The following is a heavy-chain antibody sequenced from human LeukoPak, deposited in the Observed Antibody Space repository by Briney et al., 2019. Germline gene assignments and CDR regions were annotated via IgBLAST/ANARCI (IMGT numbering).Heavy chain of an antibody. CDR1: RGSISSYY. CDR3: ARAYVDTAMVFDY. Sequence: SETLSLTCTVSRGSISSYYWSWIRQPPGKGLEWIGYIYYSGSTNYNPSLKSRVTISVDTSKNQFSLKLSSVTAADTAVYYCARAYVDTAMVFDYWGQGTLVTVSS. J-gene: IGHJ4*02. D-gene: IGHD5-18*01. CDR2: IYYSGST. V-gene: IGHV4-59*01.